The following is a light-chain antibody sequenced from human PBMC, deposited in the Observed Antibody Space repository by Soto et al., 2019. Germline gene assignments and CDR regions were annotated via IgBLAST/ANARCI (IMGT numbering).Light chain of an antibody. CDR1: QSVANS. J-gene: IGKJ1*01. CDR3: QQYKNWPET. CDR2: GAS. V-gene: IGKV3-15*01. Sequence: EIVMTQSPATLSVSPGERATPSCRASQSVANSLAWYQQKPGQAPRLLIYGASTRATDTPARFSGSGSGTEFTLAISSLQSEDFAVYYCQQYKNWPETFGQGTKVEIK.